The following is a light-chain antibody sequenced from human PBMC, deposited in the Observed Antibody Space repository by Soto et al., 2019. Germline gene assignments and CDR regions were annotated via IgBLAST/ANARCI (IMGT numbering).Light chain of an antibody. CDR3: EQYKSYSET. V-gene: IGKV1-5*01. CDR2: DAS. CDR1: QSISSW. J-gene: IGKJ1*01. Sequence: DIQVTRCRSSRPTWIANRGNSACRASQSISSWLAWYQQKPGKAPKLLIYDASSLESGVPSRFSGSGSGTEISLTIRSLQPDDFAAHFIEQYKSYSETFGQGTKVDIK.